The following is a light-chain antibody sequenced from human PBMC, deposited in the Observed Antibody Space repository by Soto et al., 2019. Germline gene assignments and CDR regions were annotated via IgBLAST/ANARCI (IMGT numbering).Light chain of an antibody. CDR2: DIS. CDR1: SSDVGSYDY. V-gene: IGLV2-11*01. J-gene: IGLJ1*01. Sequence: QSALTQPRSVSGSPGQSVTVSCSGSSSDVGSYDYVSWYQQYPGKAPKLIIYDISKRPSGVPDRFSGSKSGNTASLTISGLLPEDEADYYCCSYAGSYTYVFGPRTKV. CDR3: CSYAGSYTYV.